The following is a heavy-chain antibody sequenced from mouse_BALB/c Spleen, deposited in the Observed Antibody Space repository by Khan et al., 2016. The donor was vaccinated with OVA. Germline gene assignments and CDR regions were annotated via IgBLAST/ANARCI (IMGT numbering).Heavy chain of an antibody. V-gene: IGHV9-3-1*01. CDR2: INAYTGEP. Sequence: QIQLVQSGPELKKPGETVKISCKASGYTFTNYVMNWVKQSPGKGFKWMGWINAYTGEPTYADDFKGRFAFSLETSARTAYLQITSLKNEDTATYFCARFHGGYWGQGTTLTVSS. J-gene: IGHJ2*01. CDR3: ARFHGGY. CDR1: GYTFTNYV.